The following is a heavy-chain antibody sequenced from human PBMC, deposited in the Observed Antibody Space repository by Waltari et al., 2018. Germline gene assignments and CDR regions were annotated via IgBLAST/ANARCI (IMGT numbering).Heavy chain of an antibody. CDR3: AKDLHAGCSGVSCYSWWFDP. D-gene: IGHD2-15*01. J-gene: IGHJ5*02. CDR1: GFTFNNYG. CDR2: IIGISGAT. Sequence: EERLFESGGGLVQPGGSVRLSCGGSGFTFNNYGLHWVRQVPGRRLEWVSIIGISGATYYADSVRGRFTISRDNSKNTLYLEMNSLRVEDTATYFCAKDLHAGCSGVSCYSWWFDPRGQGTVVTVSS. V-gene: IGHV3-23*01.